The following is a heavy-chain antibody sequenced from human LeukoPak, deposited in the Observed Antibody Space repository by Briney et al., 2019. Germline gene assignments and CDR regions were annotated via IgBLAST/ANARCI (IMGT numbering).Heavy chain of an antibody. J-gene: IGHJ4*02. V-gene: IGHV3-23*01. CDR1: GGSVSSGG. CDR2: ISGSGESS. CDR3: AKYRSSWYGCFDY. Sequence: EALSLTCTVSGGSVSSGGQYWSWVRQAPGKGLEWVSTISGSGESSYNADSVRGRFTISNDNSNTTLDLQMNSVRAEDTAVYNCAKYRSSWYGCFDYWGEGTLVTVST. D-gene: IGHD6-13*01.